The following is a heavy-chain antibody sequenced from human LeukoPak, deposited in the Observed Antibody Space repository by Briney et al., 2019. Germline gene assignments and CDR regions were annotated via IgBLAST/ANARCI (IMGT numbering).Heavy chain of an antibody. V-gene: IGHV4-39*07. CDR2: IYYSGST. D-gene: IGHD2-15*01. CDR1: GGSISSSSYY. CDR3: AREIPNELVYAYCSGGSCPLPFDY. J-gene: IGHJ4*02. Sequence: SETLSLTCTVSGGSISSSSYYWGWIRQPPGKGLEWIGSIYYSGSTYYNPSLKSRVTISVDTSKNQFSLKLSSVTAADTAVYYCAREIPNELVYAYCSGGSCPLPFDYWGQGTLVTVSS.